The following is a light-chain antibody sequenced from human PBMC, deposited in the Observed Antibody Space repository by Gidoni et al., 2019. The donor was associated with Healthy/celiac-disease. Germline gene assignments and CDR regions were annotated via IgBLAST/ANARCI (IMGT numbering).Light chain of an antibody. CDR2: GNS. J-gene: IGLJ1*01. Sequence: QSALTQPPPAAGAPGQWVTISCTGSSSNIGAGYDVHWYQQLPGTAPKLLIYGNSNQPSVFPDRFSGSESGTSASLAITGLQAEDEADYYCQSYVSSLSGSEVFGTGTKITVL. V-gene: IGLV1-40*01. CDR1: SSNIGAGYD. CDR3: QSYVSSLSGSEV.